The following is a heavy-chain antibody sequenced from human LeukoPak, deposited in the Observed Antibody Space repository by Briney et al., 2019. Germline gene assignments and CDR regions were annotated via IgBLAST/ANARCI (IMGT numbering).Heavy chain of an antibody. V-gene: IGHV3-21*01. CDR3: ARAGQQLGSFPFDY. J-gene: IGHJ4*02. Sequence: SGGSLRLSCAASGFTFSSYSMNWVRQAPGKGLEWVSSISSSSSYIYYADSVKGRFTISRDNAKNSLYLQMNSLRAEDTAVYYCARAGQQLGSFPFDYWGQGTLVTVSS. D-gene: IGHD6-13*01. CDR2: ISSSSSYI. CDR1: GFTFSSYS.